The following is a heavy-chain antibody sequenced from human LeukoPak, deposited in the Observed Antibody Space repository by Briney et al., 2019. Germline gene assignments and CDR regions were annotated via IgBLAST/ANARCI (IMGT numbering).Heavy chain of an antibody. J-gene: IGHJ4*02. D-gene: IGHD6-13*01. CDR2: INHSGST. Sequence: SETLSLTCTVSGGSISSGTYYWSWIRQPPGKGLEWIGEINHSGSTNYNPSLKSRVTISVDTSKNQFSLKLSSVTAADTAVYYCARSSSSWCDYWGQGTLVTVSS. V-gene: IGHV4-39*07. CDR1: GGSISSGTYY. CDR3: ARSSSSWCDY.